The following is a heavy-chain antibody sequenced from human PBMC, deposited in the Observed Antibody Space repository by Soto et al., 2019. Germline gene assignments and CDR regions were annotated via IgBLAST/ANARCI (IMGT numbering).Heavy chain of an antibody. J-gene: IGHJ4*01. V-gene: IGHV3-23*01. D-gene: IGHD2-21*02. CDR3: AKGGGGNSPFDF. Sequence: GGSLRLSCAASGFTFSNYAVSWVRQAPGKGLEWVSTISGSGGSTYYADSVKGRFTISRDNSKNTLYLQMNSLRAEDTAVYFCAKGGGGNSPFDFWGQGTLVTVSS. CDR2: ISGSGGST. CDR1: GFTFSNYA.